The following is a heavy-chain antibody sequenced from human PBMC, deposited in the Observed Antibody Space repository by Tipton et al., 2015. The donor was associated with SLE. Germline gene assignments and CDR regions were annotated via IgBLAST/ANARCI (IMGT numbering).Heavy chain of an antibody. V-gene: IGHV4-4*08. CDR2: IYTSGST. J-gene: IGHJ6*03. CDR3: ARGDMVVVPAAGGGYYYYMDV. Sequence: TLSLTCTVSGGSISSYFWSWIRQPPGKGLEWIGHIYTSGSTNYSPSLKSRVTISVDTSKNQFSLKLSSVTAADTAVYYCARGDMVVVPAAGGGYYYYMDVWGKGTTVTVSS. D-gene: IGHD2-2*01. CDR1: GGSISSYF.